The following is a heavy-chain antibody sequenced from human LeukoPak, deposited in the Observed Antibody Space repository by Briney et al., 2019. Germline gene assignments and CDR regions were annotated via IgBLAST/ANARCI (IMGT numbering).Heavy chain of an antibody. J-gene: IGHJ5*02. CDR3: ASNREYGSGSYRGFDP. D-gene: IGHD3-10*01. CDR2: IIPIFGTA. V-gene: IGHV1-69*13. CDR1: GYTFTSYG. Sequence: VASVKVSCKASGYTFTSYGISWVRQAPGQGLERMGGIIPIFGTANYAQKFQGRVTITADESTSTAYMELSSLRSEDTAVYYCASNREYGSGSYRGFDPWGQGTLVTVSS.